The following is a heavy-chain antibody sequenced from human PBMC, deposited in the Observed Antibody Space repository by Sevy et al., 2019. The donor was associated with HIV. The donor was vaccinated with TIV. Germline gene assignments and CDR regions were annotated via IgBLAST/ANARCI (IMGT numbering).Heavy chain of an antibody. D-gene: IGHD6-13*01. V-gene: IGHV4-38-2*01. CDR2: IYHSGNT. CDR1: GYSISSGYS. CDR3: ARPQQLSPGALDHAFDI. J-gene: IGHJ3*02. Sequence: SETLSLTCAVSGYSISSGYSWGWIRQPPGRGLEWIGSIYHSGNTYYNPSLKSRVTISLDTSKSHISLRLTSLTAADPAVYYCARPQQLSPGALDHAFDIWGQGTMVTVSS.